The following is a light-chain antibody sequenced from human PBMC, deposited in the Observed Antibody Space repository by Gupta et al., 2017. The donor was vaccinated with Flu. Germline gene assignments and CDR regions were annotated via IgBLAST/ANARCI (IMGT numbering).Light chain of an antibody. CDR3: QEWDSTTAV. CDR2: HDT. J-gene: IGLJ2*01. CDR1: NLGDSY. V-gene: IGLV3-1*01. Sequence: SYELTQPPSVSVSPGQTASITCSGANLGDSYVFWYQQKTAQSPILVIYHDTKRPAGIPERFYGSNSATTVTMTISETEAVDEDDYHSQEWDSTTAVFGGGTRLTVL.